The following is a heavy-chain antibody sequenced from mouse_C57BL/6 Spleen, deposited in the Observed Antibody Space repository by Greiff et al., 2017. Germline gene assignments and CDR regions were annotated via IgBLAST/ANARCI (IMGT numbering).Heavy chain of an antibody. Sequence: EVQLQQSGGGLVKPGGSLKLPCAVPGFSLSDDGLHWVRQAPEKGQERVAYISSGSSTIYYADTVKGRFTISRDNAKNTLFLQMTSLKSEDTAIYYCARGMGNYDWCAYWGQGTLVTVSA. CDR1: GFSLSDDG. V-gene: IGHV5-17*01. D-gene: IGHD2-1*01. CDR3: ARGMGNYDWCAY. J-gene: IGHJ3*01. CDR2: ISSGSSTI.